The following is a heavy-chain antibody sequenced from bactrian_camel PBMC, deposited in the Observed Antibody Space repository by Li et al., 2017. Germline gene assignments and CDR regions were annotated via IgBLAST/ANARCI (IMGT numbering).Heavy chain of an antibody. Sequence: VQLVESGGGSVQAGGSLRLSCAASGYTYSSGCMGWFRQAPGKEREGVATIDSVGSTRYADSVKGRFTISKDNAKNTLYLQMNSLKPEDSAMYYCAGPLGYGGKCVFSTRLDFNHWGQGTQVTVS. J-gene: IGHJ4*01. V-gene: IGHV3S57*01. CDR2: IDSVGST. CDR1: GYTYSSGC. D-gene: IGHD6*01. CDR3: AGPLGYGGKCVFSTRLDFNH.